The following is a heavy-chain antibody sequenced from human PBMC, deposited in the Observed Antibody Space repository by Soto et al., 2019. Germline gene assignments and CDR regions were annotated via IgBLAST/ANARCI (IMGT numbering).Heavy chain of an antibody. J-gene: IGHJ4*02. Sequence: GASVKVSCKASGGTFSSYALSWVRQAPGQGLEWMGGIIPIFGTANYAQKFQGRVTITADGSTSTAYMELSSLRSEDTAIYYCARDGRYMPPIYYFDYWGQGTLVTVSS. CDR2: IIPIFGTA. CDR3: ARDGRYMPPIYYFDY. CDR1: GGTFSSYA. V-gene: IGHV1-69*13. D-gene: IGHD2-2*01.